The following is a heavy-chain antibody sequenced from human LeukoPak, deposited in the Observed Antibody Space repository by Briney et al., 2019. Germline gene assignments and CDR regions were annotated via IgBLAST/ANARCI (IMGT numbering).Heavy chain of an antibody. J-gene: IGHJ4*02. D-gene: IGHD4-17*01. CDR2: IYYSGST. CDR3: AIDDYGDYGIDY. V-gene: IGHV4-59*08. CDR1: GGSISSYY. Sequence: SETLSLTCTVSGGSISSYYRSWIRHPPGKGLERIGYIYYSGSTIYNPSLKSRVTISVDTSKNQFSLKLSSVTAADTAVYYCAIDDYGDYGIDYWGQGTLVTVSS.